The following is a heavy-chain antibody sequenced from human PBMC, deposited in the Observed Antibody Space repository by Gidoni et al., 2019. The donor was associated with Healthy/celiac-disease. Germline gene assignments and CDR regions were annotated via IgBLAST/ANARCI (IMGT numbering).Heavy chain of an antibody. Sequence: QVQLQLSGPGLVEPSQSLSLAGTVSGGSISSGGYYGSWIRQHPGKGLEWIGYIYYSGSTYYNPSLKSRVTISVDTSKKQFSLKLSSVTAADTAVYYCARGEGMATGDGWFDPWGQGTLVTVSS. J-gene: IGHJ5*02. CDR2: IYYSGST. D-gene: IGHD5-12*01. CDR3: ARGEGMATGDGWFDP. CDR1: GGSISSGGYY. V-gene: IGHV4-31*03.